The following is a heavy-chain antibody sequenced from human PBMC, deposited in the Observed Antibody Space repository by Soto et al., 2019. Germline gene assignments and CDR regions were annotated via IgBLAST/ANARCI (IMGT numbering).Heavy chain of an antibody. V-gene: IGHV2-5*02. Sequence: QITLKESGPTLVNPTQTLTLTCTFSGFSLSTSGVGVAWIRQPPGKSLEWLALIYWDDDKRYSPYLKSRLTITQDTYKNQVVLTMTNMHPVDTATYYCAHRPSSTYYDILTGYYLDAFDIWGQGTMVSVSS. CDR2: IYWDDDK. CDR3: AHRPSSTYYDILTGYYLDAFDI. CDR1: GFSLSTSGVG. D-gene: IGHD3-9*01. J-gene: IGHJ3*02.